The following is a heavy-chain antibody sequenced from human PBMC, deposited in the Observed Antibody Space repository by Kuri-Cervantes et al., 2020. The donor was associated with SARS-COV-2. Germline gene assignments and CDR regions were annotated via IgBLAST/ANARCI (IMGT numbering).Heavy chain of an antibody. CDR3: ARDLRLGKSLDY. CDR1: GFTFSSYA. V-gene: IGHV3-30-3*01. Sequence: GESLKISCAASGFTFSSYAMHWVRQAPGKGLEWVAVISYDGSNKYYADSVKGRFTISRDNAKNSLYLQMSSLRAEDPAVYYCARDLRLGKSLDYWGQGTLVTVSS. J-gene: IGHJ4*02. CDR2: ISYDGSNK. D-gene: IGHD7-27*01.